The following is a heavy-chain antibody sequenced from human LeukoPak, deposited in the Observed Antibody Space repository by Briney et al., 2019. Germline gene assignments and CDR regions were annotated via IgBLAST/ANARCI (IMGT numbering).Heavy chain of an antibody. V-gene: IGHV3-21*01. D-gene: IGHD5/OR15-5a*01. CDR2: ISSSSSYI. CDR1: GFTFSSYS. CDR3: ARETIGVSDPADAFDI. J-gene: IGHJ3*02. Sequence: GGSLRLSCAASGFTFSSYSMNWVRQAPGKGLEWVSSISSSSSYIYYADSVKGRFTISRDNAKNSLYLQMNSLRAEDTAVYYCARETIGVSDPADAFDIWGQRTMVTVSS.